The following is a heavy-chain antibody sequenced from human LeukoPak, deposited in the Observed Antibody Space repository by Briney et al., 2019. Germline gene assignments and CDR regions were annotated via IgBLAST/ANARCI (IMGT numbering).Heavy chain of an antibody. CDR1: GGSISSSSYY. Sequence: SETLSLTCTVSGGSISSSSYYWGWLRQPPEKGLEWIGSIYYSGSTYYNPSLKSRVTISVHTSKNQFSLKLSSVTAADTAVYYCARHEYGDYVGSWFDPWGQGTLVTVSS. D-gene: IGHD4-17*01. J-gene: IGHJ5*02. V-gene: IGHV4-39*01. CDR2: IYYSGST. CDR3: ARHEYGDYVGSWFDP.